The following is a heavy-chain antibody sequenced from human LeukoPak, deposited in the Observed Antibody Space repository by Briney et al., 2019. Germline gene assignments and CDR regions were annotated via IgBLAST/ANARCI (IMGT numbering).Heavy chain of an antibody. CDR1: GFTFSSYA. V-gene: IGHV3-30*04. Sequence: PGRSLRLSYAASGFTFSSYAMHWVRQAPGKGLEWVAVISYDGSNKYYADSVKGRFTISRDNSKNTLYLQMNSLRAEDTAVYYCARDGTNDYGDYGMSPGAFDIWGQGTMVTVSS. CDR2: ISYDGSNK. J-gene: IGHJ3*02. CDR3: ARDGTNDYGDYGMSPGAFDI. D-gene: IGHD4-17*01.